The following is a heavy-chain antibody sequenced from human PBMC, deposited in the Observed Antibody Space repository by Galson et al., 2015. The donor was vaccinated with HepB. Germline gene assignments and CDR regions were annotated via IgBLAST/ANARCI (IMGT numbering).Heavy chain of an antibody. D-gene: IGHD1-26*01. Sequence: SLRLSCAASGFSFSSYAMTWVRQAPGKGLEWVASISYDGSNKYYADSVKGRFTISRDNSKSTLYLQMNSLGAEDTAVYYCARDPSGTYYYDYWGQGTLVTVSS. CDR2: ISYDGSNK. CDR3: ARDPSGTYYYDY. CDR1: GFSFSSYA. V-gene: IGHV3-30-3*01. J-gene: IGHJ4*02.